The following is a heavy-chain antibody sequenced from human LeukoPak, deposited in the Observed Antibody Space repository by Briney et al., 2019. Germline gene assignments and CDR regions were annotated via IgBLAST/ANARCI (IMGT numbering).Heavy chain of an antibody. CDR1: GFTVSSNY. CDR2: ISSSSSYI. V-gene: IGHV3-21*01. J-gene: IGHJ4*02. Sequence: PGGSLRLSCAASGFTVSSNYMNWVRQAPGKGLEWVSSISSSSSYIYYADSVKGRFTISRDNSKNTLFLRMNNLRVEDMAVLYCAKDWNWAIDYWRQGTVVTVSS. CDR3: AKDWNWAIDY. D-gene: IGHD1-7*01.